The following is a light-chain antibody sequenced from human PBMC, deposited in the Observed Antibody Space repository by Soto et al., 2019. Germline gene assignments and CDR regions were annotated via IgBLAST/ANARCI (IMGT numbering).Light chain of an antibody. CDR2: DAS. CDR3: QQHGTSPIT. V-gene: IGKV3-20*01. J-gene: IGKJ5*01. CDR1: QCLNMRY. Sequence: EIVLTQSPGSLSLSPGEIATLSCRASQCLNMRYLASYQQRPGQAPRLLTYDASDRATGIPDRFSGSGSGTDFTLTISRLEPEDFAVYYCQQHGTSPITFGHGTRLEIK.